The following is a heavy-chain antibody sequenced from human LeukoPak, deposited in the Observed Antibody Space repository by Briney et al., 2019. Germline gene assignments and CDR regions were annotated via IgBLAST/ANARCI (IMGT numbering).Heavy chain of an antibody. CDR1: GFMFSSNW. Sequence: GGSLRLSCAASGFMFSSNWMSWVRQATGKGLEWVSAIGTAGDTYYPGSVKGRFTISRENAKNSLYLQMNSLRAGDTAVYYCARDRKLGSGWTGTRGYYYGMDVWGQGTTVTVSS. CDR2: IGTAGDT. V-gene: IGHV3-13*01. J-gene: IGHJ6*02. D-gene: IGHD6-19*01. CDR3: ARDRKLGSGWTGTRGYYYGMDV.